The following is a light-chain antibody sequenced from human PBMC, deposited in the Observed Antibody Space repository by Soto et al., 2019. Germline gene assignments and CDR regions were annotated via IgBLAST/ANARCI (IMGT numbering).Light chain of an antibody. V-gene: IGLV2-8*01. CDR1: SIDIGGHNY. CDR3: SSYAGHNNYV. Sequence: QSALTPPPSSSGSPGQSVTISCPGTSIDIGGHNYVSWYQHHPGKAPKLIIYEVTKRPSGVPDRFSGSKSGNTASLTVSGLQTEDEADYYCSSYAGHNNYVFATGTKV. CDR2: EVT. J-gene: IGLJ1*01.